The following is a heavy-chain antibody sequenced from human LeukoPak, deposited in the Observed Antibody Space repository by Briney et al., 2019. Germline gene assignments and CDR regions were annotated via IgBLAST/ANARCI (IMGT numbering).Heavy chain of an antibody. Sequence: ASVKVSCKASGYTFNIYGITWVRQAPGQGLEWMGWISAYNGNTNYAQKLQGRVIMTTDTSTSTAYMELSRLRSDDTAVYYCARAISGGSPITASDYWGQGTLVTVSS. CDR2: ISAYNGNT. D-gene: IGHD2-15*01. J-gene: IGHJ4*02. CDR3: ARAISGGSPITASDY. CDR1: GYTFNIYG. V-gene: IGHV1-18*04.